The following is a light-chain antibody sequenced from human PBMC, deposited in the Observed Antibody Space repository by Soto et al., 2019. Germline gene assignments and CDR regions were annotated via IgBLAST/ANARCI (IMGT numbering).Light chain of an antibody. CDR2: GAS. CDR3: QHYDGLPRA. CDR1: QSLTGTY. Sequence: EVVLTQSPGTLSLSPGDRAALSCNASQSLTGTYLAWYQHKPGQPPRLLMYGASPRLTGIPDRFSGSGSGTEFTLTISRLEPEDFAVYYCQHYDGLPRAFGKGTKVEI. J-gene: IGKJ1*01. V-gene: IGKV3-20*01.